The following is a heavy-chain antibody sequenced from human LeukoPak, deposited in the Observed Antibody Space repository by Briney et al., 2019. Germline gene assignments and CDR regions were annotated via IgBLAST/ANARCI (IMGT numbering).Heavy chain of an antibody. D-gene: IGHD3-10*01. CDR2: IIPIFGTA. Sequence: SSVKVSCKASGGTFSSYAISWVRQAPGQGLEWMGGIIPIFGTANYAQKFQGRVTITTDESTSTAYMELSSLRSEDTAVYYCARGDDYGSGGYYYYMGVWGKGTTVTVSS. V-gene: IGHV1-69*05. CDR3: ARGDDYGSGGYYYYMGV. J-gene: IGHJ6*03. CDR1: GGTFSSYA.